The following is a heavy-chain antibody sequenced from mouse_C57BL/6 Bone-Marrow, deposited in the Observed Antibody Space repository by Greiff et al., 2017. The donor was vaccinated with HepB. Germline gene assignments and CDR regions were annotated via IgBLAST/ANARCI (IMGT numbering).Heavy chain of an antibody. D-gene: IGHD2-10*02. J-gene: IGHJ4*01. Sequence: VKLQESGPELVKPGASVKISCKASGYTFTDYYINWVKQRPGQGLEWIGWIFPGSGSTYYNEKFKGKATLTVDKSSSTAYMLLSSLTSEDSAVYFCARWKYGNFYAMDYWGQGTSVTVSS. CDR1: GYTFTDYY. CDR2: IFPGSGST. V-gene: IGHV1-75*01. CDR3: ARWKYGNFYAMDY.